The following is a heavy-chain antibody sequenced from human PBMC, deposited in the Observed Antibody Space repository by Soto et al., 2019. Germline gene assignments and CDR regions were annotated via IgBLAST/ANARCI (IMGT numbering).Heavy chain of an antibody. CDR3: ARDAPVAGTR. CDR2: IYYSGST. V-gene: IGHV4-39*07. Sequence: SETLSLTCTVSGGSISSSSYYWGWIRQPPGKGLEWIGSIYYSGSTYYNPSIKSRVTISVDTSKNQFSLKMSSVTAADTAVYYCARDAPVAGTRWGQGTLVTVSS. J-gene: IGHJ4*02. D-gene: IGHD6-19*01. CDR1: GGSISSSSYY.